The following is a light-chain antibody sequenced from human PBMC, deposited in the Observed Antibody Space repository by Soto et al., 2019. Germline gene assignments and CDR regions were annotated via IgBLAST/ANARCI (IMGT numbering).Light chain of an antibody. CDR3: QQYSTSSRT. J-gene: IGKJ1*01. Sequence: DIQMTQSPSTLSASVRDRVTITCRASQTVNTWLAWYQQKPGKAPKVMTYDASSLENGVPPRFSGSGSGTEFTLTISSLQPDDFATYYCQQYSTSSRTFGQGTKVEIK. CDR2: DAS. V-gene: IGKV1-5*01. CDR1: QTVNTW.